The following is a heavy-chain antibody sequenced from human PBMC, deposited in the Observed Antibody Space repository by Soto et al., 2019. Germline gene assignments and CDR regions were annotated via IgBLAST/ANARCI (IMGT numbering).Heavy chain of an antibody. CDR1: GGTFSSYA. J-gene: IGHJ5*02. V-gene: IGHV1-69*06. CDR2: IIPIFGTA. D-gene: IGHD3-3*01. CDR3: ARVKDYDFWSGYSVDP. Sequence: SVKVSCKASGGTFSSYAISWVRQAPGQGLEWMGGIIPIFGTANYAQKFQGRVTITADTSTSTAYMELSSLRSEDTAVYYCARVKDYDFWSGYSVDPWGQGTLVTVSS.